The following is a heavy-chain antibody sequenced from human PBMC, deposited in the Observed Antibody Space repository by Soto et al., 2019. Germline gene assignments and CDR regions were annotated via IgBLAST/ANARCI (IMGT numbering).Heavy chain of an antibody. V-gene: IGHV5-10-1*01. CDR2: IDPTDSFT. CDR1: GYKFTTFW. CDR3: ARPASGGSRDAFDV. J-gene: IGHJ3*01. D-gene: IGHD2-15*01. Sequence: PGESLKISCKASGYKFTTFWLNWVRQTPRKGLEWLGRIDPTDSFTNYSPPFEGHVTISVDRSISTAYLQWNSLQASDTAIYYCARPASGGSRDAFDVWGQGTTVTVSS.